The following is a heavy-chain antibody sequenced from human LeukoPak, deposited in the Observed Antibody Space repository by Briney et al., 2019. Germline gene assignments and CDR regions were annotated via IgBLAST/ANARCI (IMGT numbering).Heavy chain of an antibody. Sequence: SETLSLTCTVYGGSFSGYYWSWIRQPPGKGLEWIGYVYSSGSTNYNPSLKSRITISVDTSKNQFSLRLSSVTAADTAVYYCARGPVFPSDSWGQGTLVTVSS. D-gene: IGHD2-21*01. V-gene: IGHV4-59*01. CDR3: ARGPVFPSDS. J-gene: IGHJ4*02. CDR2: VYSSGST. CDR1: GGSFSGYY.